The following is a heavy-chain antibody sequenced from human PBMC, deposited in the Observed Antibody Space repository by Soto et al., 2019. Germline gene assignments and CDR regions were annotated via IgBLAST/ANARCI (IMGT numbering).Heavy chain of an antibody. CDR2: INPSGGST. CDR3: ARDLRTYYDFWSGYRKDYYYYGMDV. V-gene: IGHV1-46*01. J-gene: IGHJ6*02. D-gene: IGHD3-3*01. CDR1: GYTFTSYY. Sequence: GATVKVSCKASGYTFTSYYMHWVRQAPGQGLEWMGIINPSGGSTNYAQKFQGRVTMTRDTSTSTAYMELSSLRSEDTAVYYCARDLRTYYDFWSGYRKDYYYYGMDVWGQGTTVTVSS.